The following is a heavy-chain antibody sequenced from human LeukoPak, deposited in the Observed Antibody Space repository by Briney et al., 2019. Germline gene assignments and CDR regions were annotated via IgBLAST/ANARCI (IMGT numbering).Heavy chain of an antibody. D-gene: IGHD3-10*01. CDR1: GFTFSNYA. CDR3: ARETRSGSYSDFDY. Sequence: AGGSLRLSCAASGFTFSNYAIHWVRQAPGKGLEWVAVISYDGSNKYYADSVKGRFTISRDNSKNTLYLQMNSLRAEDTAVYYCARETRSGSYSDFDYWGQGTLVTVSS. J-gene: IGHJ4*02. V-gene: IGHV3-30*04. CDR2: ISYDGSNK.